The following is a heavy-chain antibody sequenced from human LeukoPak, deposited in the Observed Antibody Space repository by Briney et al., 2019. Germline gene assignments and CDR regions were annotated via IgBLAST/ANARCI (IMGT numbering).Heavy chain of an antibody. V-gene: IGHV4-59*01. J-gene: IGHJ5*02. Sequence: SETLSLTCTVSGGSISSYYWSWIRQPPGKGLEWIGYIYYSGSTNYNPSLKSRVTISVDTSKNQFSLKLSSVTAADTAVYYCASKRITMIVVVTDNWFDPWGQGTLVTVSS. CDR1: GGSISSYY. CDR3: ASKRITMIVVVTDNWFDP. CDR2: IYYSGST. D-gene: IGHD3-22*01.